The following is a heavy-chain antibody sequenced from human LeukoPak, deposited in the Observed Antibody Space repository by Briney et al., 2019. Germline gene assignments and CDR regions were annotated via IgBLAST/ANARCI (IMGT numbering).Heavy chain of an antibody. CDR2: LSWNSSTI. CDR1: GFTFDAYA. CDR3: TKDNSNYGFDY. Sequence: PGGSLRLSCAASGFTFDAYAMHWVRHAPGKGLELVSSLSWNSSTIVYADSVKGRFTISRDNAKNSLYLQMNSLRTEDTALYYCTKDNSNYGFDYWGQGSLVTVSS. D-gene: IGHD4-11*01. J-gene: IGHJ4*02. V-gene: IGHV3-9*01.